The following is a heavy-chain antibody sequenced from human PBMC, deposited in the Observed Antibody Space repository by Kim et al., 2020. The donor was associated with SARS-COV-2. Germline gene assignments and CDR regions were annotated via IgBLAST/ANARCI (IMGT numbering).Heavy chain of an antibody. J-gene: IGHJ5*01. CDR1: NFAFGNYW. Sequence: GGSLRLSCAASNFAFGNYWMTWVRQAPGKGLEWVANINQDGSEEYYVDSVKGRFTISRDNAKNSLYLQMHSLRAEDTAVNYCAKRGRYCSTSTCYVASWGQGTLVTVSS. V-gene: IGHV3-7*03. D-gene: IGHD2-2*01. CDR2: INQDGSEE. CDR3: AKRGRYCSTSTCYVAS.